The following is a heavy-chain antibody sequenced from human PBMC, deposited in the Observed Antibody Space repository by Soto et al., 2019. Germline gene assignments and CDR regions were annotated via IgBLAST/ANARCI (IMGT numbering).Heavy chain of an antibody. D-gene: IGHD3-16*01. CDR2: IFYSLIS. CDR3: ARDRIMITFGRGWGEWGIDS. Sequence: QVQLQESGPGLVKPSQTLSLTCTVSGDSITSGVHYWRWIRQYPGKGLEWIGYIFYSLISYFNPFLTMRPSISVDRSKSPFALKLRSVTAADTAFYYVARDRIMITFGRGWGEWGIDSWGQGTLVTVSS. V-gene: IGHV4-31*03. CDR1: GDSITSGVHY. J-gene: IGHJ4*02.